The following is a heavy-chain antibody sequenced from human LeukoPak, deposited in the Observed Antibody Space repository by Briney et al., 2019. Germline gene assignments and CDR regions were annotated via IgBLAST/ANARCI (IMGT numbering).Heavy chain of an antibody. CDR3: ARDSKYYYDSSGYWGYYYYYYMDV. D-gene: IGHD3-22*01. J-gene: IGHJ6*03. Sequence: GGSLRLSCAASGFTVSSNYMSWVRQAPGKGLEWVSLLYSGGSTYYADSVKGRFTISRDNSKNTLYLQMNSLRAEDTAVYYCARDSKYYYDSSGYWGYYYYYYMDVWGKGTTVTVSS. CDR1: GFTVSSNY. V-gene: IGHV3-66*01. CDR2: LYSGGST.